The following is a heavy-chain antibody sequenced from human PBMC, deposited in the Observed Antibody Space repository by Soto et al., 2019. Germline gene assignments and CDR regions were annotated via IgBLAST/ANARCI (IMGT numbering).Heavy chain of an antibody. Sequence: EVQLVESGGGLVQPGGSLRLSCAASGFTVSSNYMSWVRQAPGKGLEWVSVIYSGGSTYYADSVKRRFTISRDNSKNTLYLERSSVGAEDTAVYYCARDLPGDRISDYDYVDVWGEGTTVTVSS. CDR2: IYSGGST. D-gene: IGHD7-27*01. J-gene: IGHJ6*03. CDR1: GFTVSSNY. V-gene: IGHV3-66*01. CDR3: ARDLPGDRISDYDYVDV.